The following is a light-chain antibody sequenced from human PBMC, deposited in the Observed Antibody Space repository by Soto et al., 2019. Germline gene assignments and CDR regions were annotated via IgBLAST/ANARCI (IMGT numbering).Light chain of an antibody. CDR1: NIGGKT. CDR3: HVWDSSSDHVV. Sequence: SYELTQPPSVSVAPGKTASITCGGNNIGGKTVHWFQQKPGQAPVVVLYYDTHRPSGIPERFSGSNSGNTATLTISRVEAGDEADYYCHVWDSSSDHVVFAGGTKLTVL. V-gene: IGLV3-21*04. J-gene: IGLJ3*02. CDR2: YDT.